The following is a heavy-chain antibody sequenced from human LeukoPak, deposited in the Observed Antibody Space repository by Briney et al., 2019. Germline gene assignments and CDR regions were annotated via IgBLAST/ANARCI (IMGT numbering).Heavy chain of an antibody. CDR2: ISSSSSYI. Sequence: PGGSPRLSCAASGFTFSSYSMNWVRQAPGKGLEWVSSISSSSSYIYYADSVKGRFTISRDNDKNALYLQKNSLRAEDTAVYYCAREEYNCNYPAYYYYYYMDVWGKGTTVTVSS. V-gene: IGHV3-21*01. J-gene: IGHJ6*03. CDR3: AREEYNCNYPAYYYYYYMDV. CDR1: GFTFSSYS. D-gene: IGHD1-7*01.